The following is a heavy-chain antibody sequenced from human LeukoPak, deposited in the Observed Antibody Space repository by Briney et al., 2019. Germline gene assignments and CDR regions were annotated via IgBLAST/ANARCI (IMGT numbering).Heavy chain of an antibody. CDR1: GFTFSNYV. D-gene: IGHD6-19*01. J-gene: IGHJ4*02. CDR2: IGGGATT. Sequence: GGSLRLSCAASGFTFSNYVMSWVRQAPGKGLEWVSAIGGGATTYYADYVKGRFTISRDNSKNTLYLQMNSLRAEDTAVYYCAKVQARSSSYFDYWGQGTLVTVSS. CDR3: AKVQARSSSYFDY. V-gene: IGHV3-23*01.